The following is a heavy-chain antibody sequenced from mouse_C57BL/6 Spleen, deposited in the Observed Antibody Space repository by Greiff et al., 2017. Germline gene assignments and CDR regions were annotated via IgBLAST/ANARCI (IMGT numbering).Heavy chain of an antibody. J-gene: IGHJ2*01. CDR3: AGAAQGYFDY. CDR2: IDPSDSYT. CDR1: GYTFTSYW. D-gene: IGHD3-2*02. Sequence: QVQLQQPGAELVRPGTSVKLSCKASGYTFTSYWMHWVKQRPGQGLEWIGGIDPSDSYTNYNQKFKGKATLTVDTSSSTAYMQLSSLTSEDSAVYYCAGAAQGYFDYWGQGTTLTVSS. V-gene: IGHV1-59*01.